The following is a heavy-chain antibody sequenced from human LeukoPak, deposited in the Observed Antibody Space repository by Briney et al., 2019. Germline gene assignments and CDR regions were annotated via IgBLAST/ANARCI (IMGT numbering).Heavy chain of an antibody. CDR1: GGTFSSYA. CDR2: IIPSFGTA. D-gene: IGHD3-10*01. CDR3: ARDVVRGLNWGDP. J-gene: IGHJ5*02. V-gene: IGHV1-69*13. Sequence: SVTVSCTASGGTFSSYAISWVRQAPGQGLEWMGRIIPSFGTAIYSQKLQGRVTITADESTSTAYMELSSLRSEDTAVYYCARDVVRGLNWGDPWGEGTLVTVSS.